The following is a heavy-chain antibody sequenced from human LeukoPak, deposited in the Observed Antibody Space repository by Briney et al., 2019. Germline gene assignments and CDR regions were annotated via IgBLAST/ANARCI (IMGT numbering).Heavy chain of an antibody. Sequence: SETLSLTCAVYGGSFSGYYWSWIRQPPGKGLEWIGEINHSGSTNYNPSLKSRVTISVDTSKNQFYLKLSSVTAADTAVYYCARKGMVRGVYPLYYYYGMDAWGQGTTVTVSS. CDR2: INHSGST. D-gene: IGHD3-10*01. CDR1: GGSFSGYY. J-gene: IGHJ6*02. CDR3: ARKGMVRGVYPLYYYYGMDA. V-gene: IGHV4-34*01.